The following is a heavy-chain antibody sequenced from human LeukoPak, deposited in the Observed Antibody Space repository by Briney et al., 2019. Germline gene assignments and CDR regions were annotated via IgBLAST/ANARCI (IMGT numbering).Heavy chain of an antibody. CDR1: GFVVTANY. V-gene: IGHV3-23*01. CDR3: VKKGGSWSPRFDA. CDR2: VSASGATT. Sequence: GGSLRLSCAAPGFVVTANYLAWARQAPGKGLEWVSIVSASGATTYYADSVRGRFTISRDNSRATLVLQLNGLRAEDTAIYYCVKKGGSWSPRFDAWGQGILVTVSS. J-gene: IGHJ5*02. D-gene: IGHD6-13*01.